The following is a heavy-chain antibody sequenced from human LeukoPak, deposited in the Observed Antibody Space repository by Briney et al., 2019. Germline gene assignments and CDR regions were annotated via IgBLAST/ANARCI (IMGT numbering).Heavy chain of an antibody. Sequence: PQTLSLTCTVSGGSISSSSYYWGWIRHPPWKGLEWIGSIYYSGSTYYNPSLKSRVTISVDTSKNQFSLKLSCVTAADTAVYYCALRERGWTFDLWGRSTLVTVSS. D-gene: IGHD3/OR15-3a*01. CDR2: IYYSGST. CDR3: ALRERGWTFDL. J-gene: IGHJ2*01. CDR1: GGSISSSSYY. V-gene: IGHV4-39*01.